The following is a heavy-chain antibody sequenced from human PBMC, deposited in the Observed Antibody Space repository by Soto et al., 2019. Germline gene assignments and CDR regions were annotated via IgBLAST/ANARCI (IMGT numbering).Heavy chain of an antibody. J-gene: IGHJ4*02. CDR3: ARDSRYYFDSSGYFNFDY. V-gene: IGHV1-69*12. D-gene: IGHD3-22*01. CDR2: IIPLFVTA. CDR1: GGTFSNYA. Sequence: QVQLVQSGAEVKKPGSSVKVSCKASGGTFSNYAISWVRQAPGQGLEWMGGIIPLFVTANYAQKFQGRVTXXAXXSTSTAYMELNSLRSEDTAVYYCARDSRYYFDSSGYFNFDYWGQGTLVTVSS.